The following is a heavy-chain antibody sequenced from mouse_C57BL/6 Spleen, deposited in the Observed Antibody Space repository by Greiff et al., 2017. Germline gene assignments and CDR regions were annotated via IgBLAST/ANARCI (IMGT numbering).Heavy chain of an antibody. Sequence: QVQLQQSGAELASPAASVKLSCQASGYPFTSYGISWVKQRTGQGLAWIGEIYPRSGNTYYNEKFKGKATLTADKSSSTAYMELRSLTSEDSAVYFCARRGGSDSNRNYFHYRRQGTTPTAS. CDR2: IYPRSGNT. J-gene: IGHJ2*01. CDR3: ARRGGSDSNRNYFHY. V-gene: IGHV1-81*01. CDR1: GYPFTSYG. D-gene: IGHD2-5*01.